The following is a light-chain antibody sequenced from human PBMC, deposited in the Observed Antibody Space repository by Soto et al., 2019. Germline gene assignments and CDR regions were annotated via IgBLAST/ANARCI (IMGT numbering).Light chain of an antibody. CDR1: QTADNG. CDR2: DAS. V-gene: IGKV1-5*01. CDR3: QQYNDYPYT. J-gene: IGKJ2*01. Sequence: DIQLTQSHSTLSSSVGDRVIIACRASQTADNGVAWYQQKPGKAPNVLIYDASRLESGVPSRFSGSGSGTLFTLTISNLQPDDFATYYCQQYNDYPYTFGQGTKVEI.